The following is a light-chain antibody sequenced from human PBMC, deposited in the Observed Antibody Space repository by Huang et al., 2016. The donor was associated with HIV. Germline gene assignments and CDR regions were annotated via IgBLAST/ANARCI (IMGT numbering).Light chain of an antibody. V-gene: IGKV4-1*01. CDR3: QQYFDVPWT. J-gene: IGKJ1*01. CDR1: KSHLFRSNNKNC. Sequence: IVMTQSPDSLAVSLGETATINCKASKSHLFRSNNKNCLAWYQPKPGQPPTLLMSWASTRGSGVPSRFSGGGSGTDFTLTISSLQAEDVAVYFCQQYFDVPWTFGRGTKVEIK. CDR2: WAS.